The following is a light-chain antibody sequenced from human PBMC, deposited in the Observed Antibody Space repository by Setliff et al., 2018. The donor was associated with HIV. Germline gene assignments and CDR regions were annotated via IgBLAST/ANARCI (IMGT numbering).Light chain of an antibody. V-gene: IGLV2-14*01. CDR2: EVS. CDR3: SSYATNRDFVV. J-gene: IGLJ1*01. CDR1: SSDIGSWNF. Sequence: QSVLAQPASVSGSPGQSITISCTGSSSDIGSWNFVSWYQQYPDNAPKTMIYEVSKRPSGVSDRFSGSKSGYTASLTISGLQPDDEADSYCSSYATNRDFVVFGTGTKVIVL.